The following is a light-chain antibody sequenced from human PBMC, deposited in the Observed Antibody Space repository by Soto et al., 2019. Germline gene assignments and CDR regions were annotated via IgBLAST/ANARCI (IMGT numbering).Light chain of an antibody. CDR1: QSVTKY. V-gene: IGKV3-11*01. CDR2: DAS. Sequence: ESVLTQSPARLSLSPGESATLSCRASQSVTKYLVWYQQKPGQAPRLLISDASYRATGIPARFSGSGSGTDFTLTISSLEPEDFALYYCQQRSNWPITFGQGTQREIK. J-gene: IGKJ5*01. CDR3: QQRSNWPIT.